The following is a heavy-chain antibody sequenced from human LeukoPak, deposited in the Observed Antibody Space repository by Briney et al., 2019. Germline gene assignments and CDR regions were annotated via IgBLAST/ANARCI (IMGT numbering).Heavy chain of an antibody. CDR2: IYPGDSDT. V-gene: IGHV5-51*01. CDR1: GYSFTSYW. Sequence: GESLKISCKGSGYSFTSYWIGWVRQMPGKGLEWMGIIYPGDSDTRYSPSFQGQVTISADKSISTAYLQWSSLKASDTAMYYCARFLTYYDSGSYLPSGLFDYWGQGTLVTVSS. D-gene: IGHD3-10*01. J-gene: IGHJ4*02. CDR3: ARFLTYYDSGSYLPSGLFDY.